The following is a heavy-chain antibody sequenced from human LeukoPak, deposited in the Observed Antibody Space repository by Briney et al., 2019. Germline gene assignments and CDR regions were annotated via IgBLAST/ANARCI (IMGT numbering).Heavy chain of an antibody. V-gene: IGHV3-74*01. J-gene: IGHJ4*02. Sequence: PGGSLRLSCAASGFTLSSYWMYWVRQAPGKGLVCVSRINSDGSSTSYADSVKGRFIISRDNAKDSLYLQMNSLRAEDTAVYYCAREVEGGSDNYYFDYWGQGTLVTVSS. CDR3: AREVEGGSDNYYFDY. D-gene: IGHD3-16*01. CDR2: INSDGSST. CDR1: GFTLSSYW.